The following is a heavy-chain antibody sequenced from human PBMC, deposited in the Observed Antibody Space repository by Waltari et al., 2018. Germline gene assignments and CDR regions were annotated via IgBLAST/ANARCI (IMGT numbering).Heavy chain of an antibody. CDR3: ATGGWGFFLDH. V-gene: IGHV3-21*02. D-gene: IGHD7-27*01. Sequence: EVQLVESGGGLVKPGGSLRLSCEASGSTLRSYNINWVRQAPGRGLEWVSSISSTSSYTHQADSVKGRFTISRDNAKNSLYLQMNSLRAEDTAMYYCATGGWGFFLDHWGQGALVTVSS. CDR1: GSTLRSYN. CDR2: ISSTSSYT. J-gene: IGHJ4*02.